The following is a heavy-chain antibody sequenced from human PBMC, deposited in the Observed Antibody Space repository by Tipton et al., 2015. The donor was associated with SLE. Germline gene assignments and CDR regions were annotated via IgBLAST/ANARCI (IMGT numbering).Heavy chain of an antibody. CDR3: AGGRGHGSVYNWFDP. D-gene: IGHD3-10*01. CDR2: INHSGGT. CDR1: GGSFSDYY. Sequence: TLSLTCAVYGGSFSDYYWYWIRQPPGKGLEWIGEINHSGGTNYNPSLKSRVTMSVETSKNQFSLKLSSVTAADTAVYYCAGGRGHGSVYNWFDPWGQGTLVTVSS. J-gene: IGHJ5*02. V-gene: IGHV4-34*01.